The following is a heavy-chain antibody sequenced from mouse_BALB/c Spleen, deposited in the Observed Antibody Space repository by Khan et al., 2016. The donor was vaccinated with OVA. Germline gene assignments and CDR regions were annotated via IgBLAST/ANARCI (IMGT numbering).Heavy chain of an antibody. D-gene: IGHD2-10*01. CDR3: ARAYYGNYREAMDY. CDR1: GFSLTGYG. V-gene: IGHV2-6-7*01. CDR2: IWGDGST. J-gene: IGHJ4*01. Sequence: VELVESGPGLVAPSQSLSITCTVSGFSLTGYGVNWVRQPPGKGLEWLGMIWGDGSTDYNSALKSRLNLSKDNSKSQVFLKMNSLQTDDTARYYCARAYYGNYREAMDYWGQGTSVTGSS.